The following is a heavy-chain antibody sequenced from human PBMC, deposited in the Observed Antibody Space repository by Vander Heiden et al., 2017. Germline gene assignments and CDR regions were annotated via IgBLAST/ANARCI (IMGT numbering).Heavy chain of an antibody. Sequence: VLLQESRPGLVKPSETLSLTCTVSGGSISSSYWSWIRQPAGKGLEWIGRIYTSGSTNYNPSLKSRVTMSLDTSKNQFSLKLSSVTAADTAVYYCARVLGSGWPHDAFDIWGQGTMVTVSS. CDR1: GGSISSSY. V-gene: IGHV4-4*07. CDR2: IYTSGST. J-gene: IGHJ3*02. D-gene: IGHD6-19*01. CDR3: ARVLGSGWPHDAFDI.